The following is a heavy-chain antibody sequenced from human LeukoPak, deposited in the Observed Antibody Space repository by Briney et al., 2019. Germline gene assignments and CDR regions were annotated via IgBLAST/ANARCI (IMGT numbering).Heavy chain of an antibody. V-gene: IGHV3-11*01. J-gene: IGHJ4*02. CDR3: ARGNYPSPYDYVWGSYRPKEPH. CDR1: GFTFSDYY. CDR2: ISSSGSTI. Sequence: GGSLRLSCAASGFTFSDYYMSWIRQAPGKGLEWVSYISSSGSTIYYADSVKGRFTISWDNAKNSLYLQMNSLRAEDTAVYYCARGNYPSPYDYVWGSYRPKEPHWGQGTLVTVSS. D-gene: IGHD3-16*02.